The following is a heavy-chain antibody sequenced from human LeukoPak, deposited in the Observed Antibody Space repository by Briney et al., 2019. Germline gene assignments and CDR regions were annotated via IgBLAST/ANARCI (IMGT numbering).Heavy chain of an antibody. CDR2: IIPIFGTA. Sequence: VASVKVSCKASGGTINSYAISWVRQAPGQGLEWMGGIIPIFGTANHAQKFQGRVTITTDESTSTAYMELSSLRSEDTAVYYCARECIVVVPAAIWSTPGIDPWGQGTLVTVSS. V-gene: IGHV1-69*05. D-gene: IGHD2-2*02. CDR1: GGTINSYA. CDR3: ARECIVVVPAAIWSTPGIDP. J-gene: IGHJ5*02.